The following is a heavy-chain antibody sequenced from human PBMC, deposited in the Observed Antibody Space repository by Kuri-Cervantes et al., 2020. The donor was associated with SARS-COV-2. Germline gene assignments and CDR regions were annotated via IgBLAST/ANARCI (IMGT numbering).Heavy chain of an antibody. CDR2: VWYDGTTK. J-gene: IGHJ4*02. D-gene: IGHD7-27*01. Sequence: GESLKISCAASGFTFTTFCMHWVRQPPGKGLEWVAVVWYDGTTKHYSDSVRGRFTISRDNSKNTLFLQMESLRVEDTAVYYCARDRQNWGFGVAHWGRGTPVTVSS. CDR3: ARDRQNWGFGVAH. CDR1: GFTFTTFC. V-gene: IGHV3-33*01.